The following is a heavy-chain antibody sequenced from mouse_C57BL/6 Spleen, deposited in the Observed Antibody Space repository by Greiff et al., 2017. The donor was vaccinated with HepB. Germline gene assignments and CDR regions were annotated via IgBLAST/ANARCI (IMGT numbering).Heavy chain of an antibody. CDR3: ARGDDYLDY. J-gene: IGHJ2*01. V-gene: IGHV1-81*01. CDR2: IYPRSGNT. Sequence: VKLMESGAELARPGASVKLSCKASGYTFTSYGISWVKQRTGQGLEWIGEIYPRSGNTYYNEKFKGKATLTADKSSSTAYMELRSLTSEDSAVYFCARGDDYLDYWGQGTTLTVSS. CDR1: GYTFTSYG.